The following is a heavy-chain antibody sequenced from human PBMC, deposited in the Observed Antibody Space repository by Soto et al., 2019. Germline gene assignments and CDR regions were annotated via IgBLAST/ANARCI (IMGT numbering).Heavy chain of an antibody. D-gene: IGHD2-15*01. CDR3: ARGGEVYCSGGSCYGLHY. Sequence: QLQLQESGSGLVKPSQTLSLTCTVSGGSISSGGYSWSWIRQPPGKGLEWIGYIYHSGTTYYNPSLKSRVTISLDRSKNQFSLKFSSVTAADTAMYYCARGGEVYCSGGSCYGLHYWGQGTLVTVSS. V-gene: IGHV4-30-2*01. J-gene: IGHJ4*02. CDR1: GGSISSGGYS. CDR2: IYHSGTT.